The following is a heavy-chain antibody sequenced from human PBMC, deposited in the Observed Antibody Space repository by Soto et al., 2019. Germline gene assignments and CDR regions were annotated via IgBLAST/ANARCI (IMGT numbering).Heavy chain of an antibody. J-gene: IGHJ3*02. CDR2: IIPILGIA. CDR1: GGTFSSYT. Sequence: QVQLVQSGAAVKKPGSSVKVSCKASGGTFSSYTISWVRQAPGQGLEWMGRIIPILGIANYAQKFQGRVTITADKSTSRAYMELSSLRSEDTAVYYCARRTDCGGDCWGAFDIWGQGTMVTVSS. D-gene: IGHD2-21*02. V-gene: IGHV1-69*02. CDR3: ARRTDCGGDCWGAFDI.